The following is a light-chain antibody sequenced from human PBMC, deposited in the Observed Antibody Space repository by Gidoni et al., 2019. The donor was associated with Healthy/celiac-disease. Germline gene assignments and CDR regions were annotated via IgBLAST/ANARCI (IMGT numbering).Light chain of an antibody. J-gene: IGKJ1*01. V-gene: IGKV1-27*01. Sequence: DIQMPQSPSSLSAAVGDRVTITCRASQGISNYLAWYQQKPGKVPKLLIYAASTLQSGVPSRFSGSGSGADFTLTISSLQPEDVATYYCQKYNRAPATFGQGTKVEIK. CDR3: QKYNRAPAT. CDR1: QGISNY. CDR2: AAS.